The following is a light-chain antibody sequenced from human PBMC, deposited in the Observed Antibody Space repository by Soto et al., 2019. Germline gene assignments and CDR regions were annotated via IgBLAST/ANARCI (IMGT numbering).Light chain of an antibody. CDR1: SSDVGGYNF. CDR3: SSYTSSSTLVI. J-gene: IGLJ2*01. CDR2: DVS. Sequence: QSALTQPASVSGSPGQSITISCTGISSDVGGYNFVSWYQQYPGKAPKFMIYDVSNRPLGVSNRFSGSKSGNTASLTISGLQAEDEADYYCSSYTSSSTLVIFGGGTKVTVL. V-gene: IGLV2-14*01.